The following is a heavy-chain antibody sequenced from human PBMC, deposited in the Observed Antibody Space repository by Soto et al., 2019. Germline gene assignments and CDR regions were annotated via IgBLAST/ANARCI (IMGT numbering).Heavy chain of an antibody. V-gene: IGHV1-69*06. D-gene: IGHD2-2*01. CDR2: IIPIFATA. CDR3: AGRCDSTTCLGHFDY. Sequence: GASVKVSCKASGDTFNNYVVNWVRQAPGQGLEWLGGIIPIFATANYAQKFQGRVTITADKSTRTAYMELTNMRSEDTAVYYCAGRCDSTTCLGHFDYWGQGTLVTVSS. CDR1: GDTFNNYV. J-gene: IGHJ4*02.